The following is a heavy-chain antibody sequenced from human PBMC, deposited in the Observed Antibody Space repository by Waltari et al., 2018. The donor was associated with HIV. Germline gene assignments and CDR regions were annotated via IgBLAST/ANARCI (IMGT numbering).Heavy chain of an antibody. D-gene: IGHD4-17*01. Sequence: QVQLVESGGGVVNPGRSLILSCAASGFTFSGYDMPWVRQAPGKGLEWVAVISYDGGNKYYADSVKGRFTISRDNSKNTLYLQMNSLRAEDTAVYYCAKVKPDYGDYLYYFDYWGQGTLATVPS. CDR2: ISYDGGNK. CDR1: GFTFSGYD. V-gene: IGHV3-30*18. CDR3: AKVKPDYGDYLYYFDY. J-gene: IGHJ4*02.